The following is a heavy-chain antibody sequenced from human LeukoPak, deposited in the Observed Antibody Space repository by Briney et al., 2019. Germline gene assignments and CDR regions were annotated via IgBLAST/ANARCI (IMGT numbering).Heavy chain of an antibody. V-gene: IGHV3-74*01. Sequence: GGALRLSCEASGFSFGSYWMHWVRQAPGKGLVWVSRINSDGSSRNYADFVEGRFTISRGNAKNTLFLQIDSLRVEDTAVYYCTRLKRSAPNWFDFWGQGTLVTVSP. CDR3: TRLKRSAPNWFDF. CDR2: INSDGSSR. CDR1: GFSFGSYW. J-gene: IGHJ5*01.